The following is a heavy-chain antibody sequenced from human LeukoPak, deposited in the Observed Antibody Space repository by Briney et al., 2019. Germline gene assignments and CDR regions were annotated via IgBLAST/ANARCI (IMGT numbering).Heavy chain of an antibody. CDR1: GYSISSGYY. J-gene: IGHJ3*02. V-gene: IGHV4-38-2*01. CDR2: IYHSGST. CDR3: ARPYSGSGSYSVHYAFDI. Sequence: SETLSLTXAVSGYSISSGYYWGWIRQPPGKGLEWIGSIYHSGSTYYNPSLKSRVTISVDTSKNQFSLKLSSVTAADTAVYYCARPYSGSGSYSVHYAFDIWGQGTMVTVSS. D-gene: IGHD3-10*01.